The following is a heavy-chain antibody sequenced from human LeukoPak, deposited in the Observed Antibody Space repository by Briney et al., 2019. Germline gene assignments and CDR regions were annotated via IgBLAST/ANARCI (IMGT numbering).Heavy chain of an antibody. V-gene: IGHV3-30-3*01. CDR1: GFTLSSYA. CDR3: ASLGSYDSSGYSVPGSYYYGMDV. J-gene: IGHJ6*02. Sequence: TGGSLRLSCAASGFTLSSYAMHWVRQAPGKGLEWVAVISYDGSNKYYADSVKGRFTISRDNSKNTLYLQMNSLRAEDTAVYYCASLGSYDSSGYSVPGSYYYGMDVWGQGTTVTVSS. D-gene: IGHD3-22*01. CDR2: ISYDGSNK.